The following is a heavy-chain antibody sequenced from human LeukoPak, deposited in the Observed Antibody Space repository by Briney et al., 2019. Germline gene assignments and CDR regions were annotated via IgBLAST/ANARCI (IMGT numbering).Heavy chain of an antibody. V-gene: IGHV1-46*01. Sequence: ASVKVSCKASGYTFTSYYMHWVRQAPGQGLEWMGIINPSGGSTSYAQKFQGSVTMTRDTSTSTVYMELSSLRSEDTAVYYCARGKSSPSYYYYGMDVWGQGTTVTVSS. CDR2: INPSGGST. D-gene: IGHD6-13*01. J-gene: IGHJ6*02. CDR3: ARGKSSPSYYYYGMDV. CDR1: GYTFTSYY.